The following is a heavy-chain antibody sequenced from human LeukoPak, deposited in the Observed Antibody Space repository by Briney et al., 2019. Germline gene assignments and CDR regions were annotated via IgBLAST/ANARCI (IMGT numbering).Heavy chain of an antibody. CDR2: IYYSGST. Sequence: SETLSLTCTVSGGSISSSSYYWGWIRQPPGKGLEWIGSIYYSGSTYYNPSLKSRVTISVDTSKNQFSLKLSSVTAADTAVYYCASLYGDYDPWGYWGQGTLVTVSS. CDR1: GGSISSSSYY. CDR3: ASLYGDYDPWGY. J-gene: IGHJ4*02. V-gene: IGHV4-39*01. D-gene: IGHD4-17*01.